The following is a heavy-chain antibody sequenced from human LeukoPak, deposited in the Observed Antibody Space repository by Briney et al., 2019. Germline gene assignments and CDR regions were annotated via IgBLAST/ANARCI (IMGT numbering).Heavy chain of an antibody. Sequence: SETLSLTCTVPAGSISRYYWSWIRQPPGKGLEWIGYIYYSGSTNYNPSLKSRVTISVDTSKNQFSLKLNSVTAADTAVYYCARGWDGIAVAGSFDYWGQGTLVTVSS. CDR3: ARGWDGIAVAGSFDY. V-gene: IGHV4-59*01. D-gene: IGHD6-19*01. CDR1: AGSISRYY. CDR2: IYYSGST. J-gene: IGHJ4*02.